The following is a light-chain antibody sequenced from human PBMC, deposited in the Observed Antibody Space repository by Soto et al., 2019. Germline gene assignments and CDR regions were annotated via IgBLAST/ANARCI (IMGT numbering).Light chain of an antibody. CDR3: QERSRWPRAT. CDR2: TAS. CDR1: QTVGHN. V-gene: IGKV3-11*01. J-gene: IGKJ4*01. Sequence: EMVLTQSPATLSLSPGESATLSCRASQTVGHNFAWYQQKSGQPPRLLIHTASSRATGIPARCSGSGSRTDFTLAIRSLEPEDIAVYYCQERSRWPRATFGGGTRVEIK.